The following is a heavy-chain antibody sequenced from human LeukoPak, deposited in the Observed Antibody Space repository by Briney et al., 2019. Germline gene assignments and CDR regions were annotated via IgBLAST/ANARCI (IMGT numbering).Heavy chain of an antibody. CDR3: ASGTSSGSLRC. Sequence: ASVKVSCKAFGGTFSSYAISWVRQAPGQGLEWMGRIIPIFGTANYAQKFQGRVTITTDESTSTAYMELSSLRSEDTAVYYCASGTSSGSLRCWGQGTLVTVSS. V-gene: IGHV1-69*05. D-gene: IGHD1-26*01. J-gene: IGHJ4*02. CDR2: IIPIFGTA. CDR1: GGTFSSYA.